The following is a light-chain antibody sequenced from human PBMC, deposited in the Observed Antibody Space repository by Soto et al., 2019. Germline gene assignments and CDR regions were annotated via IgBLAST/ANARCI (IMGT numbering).Light chain of an antibody. CDR1: QGISSW. J-gene: IGKJ5*01. V-gene: IGKV1-12*01. CDR3: QRARSFPIT. Sequence: DIQMTQSPSSVSASVGDRVTITCRASQGISSWLAWYQQKPGKAPKLLIYAASSLQSGVPSRFSGSESGTDFTHTFSSRQAEDLQTYYCQRARSFPITVGQGTRLEIK. CDR2: AAS.